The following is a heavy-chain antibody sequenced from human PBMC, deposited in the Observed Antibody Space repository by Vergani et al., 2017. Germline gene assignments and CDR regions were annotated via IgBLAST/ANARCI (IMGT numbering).Heavy chain of an antibody. D-gene: IGHD3-3*01. CDR2: ISSSGSTI. Sequence: EVQLVESGGGLVQPGGSLRLSCAASGFTFSSYEMNWVRQAPGKGLEWVSYISSSGSTIYYADSVKGRFTISGDNAKNSLYLQMNNLRAEDTAVYYCARALPTYYDFWSGDWPRYYYGMDVWGQGTTVTVSS. V-gene: IGHV3-48*03. CDR1: GFTFSSYE. CDR3: ARALPTYYDFWSGDWPRYYYGMDV. J-gene: IGHJ6*02.